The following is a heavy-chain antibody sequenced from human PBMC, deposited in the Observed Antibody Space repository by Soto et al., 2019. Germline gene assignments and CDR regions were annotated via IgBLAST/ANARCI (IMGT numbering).Heavy chain of an antibody. CDR2: ISYDGSNK. CDR1: GLTFSRYG. CDR3: AKDLYYYGSGRDHYGMDV. D-gene: IGHD3-10*01. J-gene: IGHJ6*02. Sequence: QVQLVESGGGVVQPGRSLRLSCAASGLTFSRYGMHWVRQAPDKGLEWVAAISYDGSNKYYADSVKGRCTISRDNSKNTLNLQMNSLRAEDMAVYFCAKDLYYYGSGRDHYGMDVWGQGTTVTVS. V-gene: IGHV3-30*18.